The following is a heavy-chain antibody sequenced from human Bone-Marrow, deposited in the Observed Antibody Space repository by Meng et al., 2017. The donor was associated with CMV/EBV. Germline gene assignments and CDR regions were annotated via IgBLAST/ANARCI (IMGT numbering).Heavy chain of an antibody. J-gene: IGHJ6*02. D-gene: IGHD1-7*01. CDR2: ISMSSDYK. CDR3: VRDPSATTGGMDV. CDR1: GFTFNSHS. Sequence: GGSLRLSCAASGFTFNSHSMNWVRQAPGRGLEWVSSISMSSDYKYYADSVKGRFTISRDNAKNSLYLQISSLRAEDTAVYYCVRDPSATTGGMDVWGQGTTVNVSS. V-gene: IGHV3-21*01.